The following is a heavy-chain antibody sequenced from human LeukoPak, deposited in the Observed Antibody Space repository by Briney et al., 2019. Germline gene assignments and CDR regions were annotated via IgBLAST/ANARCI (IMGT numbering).Heavy chain of an antibody. D-gene: IGHD4-11*01. J-gene: IGHJ4*02. CDR2: ISAYNGNT. V-gene: IGHV1-18*01. CDR1: GGTFRSYS. CDR3: ARNLYYSNYGGY. Sequence: ASVKVSCKTSGGTFRSYSISWVRQAPGQGLEWMGWISAYNGNTNYAQKLQGRVTMTTDTSTSTAYMELRSLRSDDTAVYYCARNLYYSNYGGYWGQGTLVTVSS.